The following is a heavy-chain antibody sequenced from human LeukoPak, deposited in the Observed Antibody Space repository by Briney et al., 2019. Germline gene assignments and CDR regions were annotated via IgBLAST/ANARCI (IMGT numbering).Heavy chain of an antibody. Sequence: GGSLRLSCAASGFIFSSYAMSWVRQAPGKGLEWVSTISGSGGSTYYADSVKGRFTISRDNSKNTVYLQMNSLRAEDTAVYYCARVGRGDHTWGSYYCDHWGQGTLVSVSS. V-gene: IGHV3-23*01. CDR1: GFIFSSYA. J-gene: IGHJ4*02. CDR3: ARVGRGDHTWGSYYCDH. D-gene: IGHD3-16*01. CDR2: ISGSGGST.